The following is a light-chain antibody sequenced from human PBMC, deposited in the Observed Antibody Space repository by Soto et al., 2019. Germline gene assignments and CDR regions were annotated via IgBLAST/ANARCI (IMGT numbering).Light chain of an antibody. CDR1: QSVSSN. Sequence: EIVMTQSPYTLSVSPGERATLSCRASQSVSSNLVWYQQKPGQAPRLLIYGPSTRATGIPARFSGSGSGTEFTLTISSLQSEDFAVYYCQQYNNWPRTFGQGTKVDIK. CDR2: GPS. V-gene: IGKV3-15*01. J-gene: IGKJ1*01. CDR3: QQYNNWPRT.